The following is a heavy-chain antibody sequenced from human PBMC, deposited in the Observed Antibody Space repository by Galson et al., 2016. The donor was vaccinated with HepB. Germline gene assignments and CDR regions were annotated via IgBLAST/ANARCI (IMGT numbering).Heavy chain of an antibody. V-gene: IGHV3-15*04. CDR2: IGKIADGGTS. J-gene: IGHJ2*01. CDR1: GFNFKNAW. Sequence: SLRLSCAASGFNFKNAWMTWVRQAPGKGLEWVGRIGKIADGGTSEYAAPVKGRFTISRDDSKDMLFLQMSGLKRDDTALYFCTTSYDFWSGDSYYYLDLWGRGTLVSVS. D-gene: IGHD3-3*01. CDR3: TTSYDFWSGDSYYYLDL.